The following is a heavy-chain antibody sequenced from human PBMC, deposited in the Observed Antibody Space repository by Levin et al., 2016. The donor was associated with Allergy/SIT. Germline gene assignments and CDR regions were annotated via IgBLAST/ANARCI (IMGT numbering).Heavy chain of an antibody. J-gene: IGHJ4*02. CDR2: IYHLGTN. V-gene: IGHV4-31*02. D-gene: IGHD1-26*01. CDR3: ARENRAIGTYERGLDY. Sequence: WIRQPPGKGLEWIGYIYHLGTNYYNPSLKSRVTISADTSKNQFSLKLTSVTAADTAVYYCARENRAIGTYERGLDYWGQGTLVTVSS.